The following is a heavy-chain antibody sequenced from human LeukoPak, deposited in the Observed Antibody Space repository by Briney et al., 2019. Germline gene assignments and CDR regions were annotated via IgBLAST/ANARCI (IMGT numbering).Heavy chain of an antibody. J-gene: IGHJ4*02. Sequence: SVKVSCKASGGTFSSYAISWVRQAPGQGLEWMGGIIPIFGTANYAQKFQGRVTITADESTSTAHMELSSLRSEDTAVYYCARDGAEVGATPWDPFDYWGQGTLVTVSS. V-gene: IGHV1-69*13. CDR2: IIPIFGTA. CDR3: ARDGAEVGATPWDPFDY. CDR1: GGTFSSYA. D-gene: IGHD1-26*01.